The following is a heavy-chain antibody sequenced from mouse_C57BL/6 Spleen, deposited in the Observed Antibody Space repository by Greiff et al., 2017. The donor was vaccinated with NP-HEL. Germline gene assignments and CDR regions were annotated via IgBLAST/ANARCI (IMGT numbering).Heavy chain of an antibody. D-gene: IGHD2-4*01. CDR2: INPSNGGT. CDR3: ARYDYDYEGGPWFAY. Sequence: QVQLQQSGTELVKPGASVKLSCKASGYTFTSYWMHWVKQRPGQGLEWIGNINPSNGGTNYNEKFKSKATLTVDKSSSTAYMQLSSLTSEDSAVYYCARYDYDYEGGPWFAYWGQGTLVTVSA. V-gene: IGHV1-53*01. J-gene: IGHJ3*01. CDR1: GYTFTSYW.